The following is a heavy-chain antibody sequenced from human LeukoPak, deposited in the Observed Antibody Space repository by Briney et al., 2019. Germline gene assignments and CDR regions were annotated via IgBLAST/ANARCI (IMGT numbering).Heavy chain of an antibody. CDR3: ASLYSGTWDGYYYYYMDV. CDR2: INQDGSEK. D-gene: IGHD6-13*01. Sequence: GGSLRLSCAASGFTFSSYWMSWVRQAPGKGLEWVANINQDGSEKYYVDSVKGRFTISRDNAKNSLYLQMNSLRAEDTAVYYCASLYSGTWDGYYYYYMDVWGKGTTVTVSS. J-gene: IGHJ6*03. CDR1: GFTFSSYW. V-gene: IGHV3-7*01.